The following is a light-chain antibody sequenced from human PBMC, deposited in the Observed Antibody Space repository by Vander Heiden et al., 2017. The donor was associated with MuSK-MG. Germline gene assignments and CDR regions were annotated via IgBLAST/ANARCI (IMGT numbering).Light chain of an antibody. J-gene: IGLJ2*01. CDR2: RST. V-gene: IGLV1-47*03. CDR1: SSNIGSNH. Sequence: QSVLTQPTSVSLTPGQSVTISCSGSSSNIGSNHVYWYQQLPGTAPKLLVYRSTQRPSGVPDRFSGSKSGTSASLAISGLWSEDEADYFCATWDDSLSGFIFGGGTQLTV. CDR3: ATWDDSLSGFI.